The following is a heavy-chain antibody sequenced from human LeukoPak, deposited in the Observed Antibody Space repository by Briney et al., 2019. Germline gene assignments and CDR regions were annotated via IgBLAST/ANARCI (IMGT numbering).Heavy chain of an antibody. CDR2: INPNSGGT. CDR3: TRVLKFPAAFDI. Sequence: ASVKVSCKASGYTFTGYYMHWVRQAPGQGLEWMGWINPNSGGTNYAQKFQGRVTMTRDTSISTAYMELSRLRSDDTAVYYCTRVLKFPAAFDIWGQGTMVTVSS. CDR1: GYTFTGYY. V-gene: IGHV1-2*02. J-gene: IGHJ3*02.